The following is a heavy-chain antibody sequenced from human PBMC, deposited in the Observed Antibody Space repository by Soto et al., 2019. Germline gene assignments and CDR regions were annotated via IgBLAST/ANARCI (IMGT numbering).Heavy chain of an antibody. J-gene: IGHJ4*02. V-gene: IGHV1-24*01. CDR3: ATFKPVRGIVAQRLEEPHFDY. D-gene: IGHD1-26*01. CDR2: FDPEDGET. Sequence: ASVKVSCKVSGYTLTELSMHWVRQAPGKGLEWMGGFDPEDGETIYAQKFQGRVTMTKDTSTDTAYMELSSLRSEDTAVYYCATFKPVRGIVAQRLEEPHFDYWGQGTLVTVSS. CDR1: GYTLTELS.